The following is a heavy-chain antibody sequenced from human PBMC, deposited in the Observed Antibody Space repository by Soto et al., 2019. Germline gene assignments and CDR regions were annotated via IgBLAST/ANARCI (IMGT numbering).Heavy chain of an antibody. V-gene: IGHV4-34*01. J-gene: IGHJ4*02. Sequence: SETLSLTCAVYGGSFSGYYWSWIRQPPGKGLEWIGEINHSGSTNYNPSLKSRVTISVDTSKNQFSLKLSSVTAADTAVYYCALGQLEPFDYWGQGTLVTVSS. CDR1: GGSFSGYY. CDR2: INHSGST. D-gene: IGHD6-6*01. CDR3: ALGQLEPFDY.